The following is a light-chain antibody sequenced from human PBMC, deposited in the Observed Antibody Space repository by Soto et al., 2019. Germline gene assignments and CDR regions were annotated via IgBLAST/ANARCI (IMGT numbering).Light chain of an antibody. CDR3: QQYNNWSPYT. CDR1: QSVSSN. V-gene: IGKV3-15*01. CDR2: GAS. J-gene: IGKJ2*01. Sequence: EIVMTQSPATLSVSPGERATLSCRASQSVSSNLAWYPQKPGQAPRLLIYGASTRATSFPARFSGSGSGTEFTLTISSLQSEDFAVYYCQQYNNWSPYTFGQGTKLEIK.